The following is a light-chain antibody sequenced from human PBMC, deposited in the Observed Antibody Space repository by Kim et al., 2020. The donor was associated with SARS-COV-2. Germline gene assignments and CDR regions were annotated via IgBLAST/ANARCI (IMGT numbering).Light chain of an antibody. J-gene: IGKJ1*01. CDR1: QSVNNNY. CDR3: QQYGTAPRT. V-gene: IGKV3-20*01. CDR2: GAS. Sequence: EIVLTQSPGTLSLSPGERATLSCRASQSVNNNYLAWYQHKPGQAPRLVIYGASSRGTGIPDRFSGSGSGTDFTLTISRLEPEDFAVYYWQQYGTAPRTFGQGTKVDIK.